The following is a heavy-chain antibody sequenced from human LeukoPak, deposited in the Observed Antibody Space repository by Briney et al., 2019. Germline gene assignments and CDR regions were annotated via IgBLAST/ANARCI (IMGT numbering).Heavy chain of an antibody. J-gene: IGHJ4*02. CDR1: GGSISSYY. CDR2: IYYSGST. Sequence: PSETLSLTCTVSGGSISSYYWSWLRQPPGKGLEWIGYIYYSGSTNYNPSLQSRVTISLDTSKNQFSLKLNPVTAADTAVYYCARHLGGYGESTFDYWGQGTLVTVSS. V-gene: IGHV4-59*01. CDR3: ARHLGGYGESTFDY. D-gene: IGHD4-17*01.